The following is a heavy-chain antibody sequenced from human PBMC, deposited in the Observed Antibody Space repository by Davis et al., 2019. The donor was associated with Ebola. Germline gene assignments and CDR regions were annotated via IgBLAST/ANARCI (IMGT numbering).Heavy chain of an antibody. CDR3: ATDPYGGNPQSADY. Sequence: PGGSLRLSCAGSGFTFGDYAMHWVRQAPGKGLEWVSGISWNSDSIVYADSVKGRFTISRDNAKNSLYLQMNSLRADDTSVYYCATDPYGGNPQSADYWGQGSLVTVSS. CDR2: ISWNSDSI. V-gene: IGHV3-9*01. D-gene: IGHD3-16*01. CDR1: GFTFGDYA. J-gene: IGHJ4*02.